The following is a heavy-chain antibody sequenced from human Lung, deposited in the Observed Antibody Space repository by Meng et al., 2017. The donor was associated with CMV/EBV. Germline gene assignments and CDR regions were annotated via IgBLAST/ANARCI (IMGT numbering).Heavy chain of an antibody. CDR3: ASLVVTTLYYYYGMDV. CDR2: ISSSGSTI. CDR1: GFTFSDYY. Sequence: GGSXRLXCAASGFTFSDYYMSWIRQAPGKGLEWVSYISSSGSTIYYADSVKGRFTISRDNAKNSLYLQMNSLRAEDTAVYYCASLVVTTLYYYYGMDVWGQGTXVTGSS. V-gene: IGHV3-11*04. J-gene: IGHJ6*02. D-gene: IGHD4-23*01.